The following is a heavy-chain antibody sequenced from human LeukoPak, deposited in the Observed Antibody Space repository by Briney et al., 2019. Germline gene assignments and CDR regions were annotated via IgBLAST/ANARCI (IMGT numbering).Heavy chain of an antibody. CDR3: ASSETRLGSYLY. V-gene: IGHV3-74*01. Sequence: GGSLRLSCAASGFTFSSRWMHWVRQVPGKGLEWVSRINVDGSVTAYADSVEGRFTISRDNAKNSLYLQMNSLRAEDTAVYYCASSETRLGSYLYWGQGTLVTVSS. D-gene: IGHD1-26*01. CDR1: GFTFSSRW. CDR2: INVDGSVT. J-gene: IGHJ4*02.